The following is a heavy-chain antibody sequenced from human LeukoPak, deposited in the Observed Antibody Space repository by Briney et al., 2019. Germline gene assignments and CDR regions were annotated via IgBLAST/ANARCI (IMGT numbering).Heavy chain of an antibody. CDR2: INPNGGGT. D-gene: IGHD3-22*01. J-gene: IGHJ3*02. CDR1: GYTFTGYY. CDR3: ARVRGDSSGYYYYNAFDI. V-gene: IGHV1-2*02. Sequence: ASVKVSCKASGYTFTGYYMHWVRQAPGQGLEWMGWINPNGGGTNYAQKFQGRVTMTRDTSISTAYMELSRLRSDDTAVYYCARVRGDSSGYYYYNAFDIWGQGTMVTVSS.